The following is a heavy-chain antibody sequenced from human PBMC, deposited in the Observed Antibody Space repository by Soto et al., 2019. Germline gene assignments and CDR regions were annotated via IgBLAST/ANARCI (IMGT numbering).Heavy chain of an antibody. CDR2: IKQDGSEK. CDR1: GFTFSSYW. CDR3: AREEADSSADLIDP. Sequence: ESGGGLVQPGESLRLSCAASGFTFSSYWMSWVRQAPGKGLEWVANIKQDGSEKYYVDSVKGRFTISKDNAKNPLYLQMNSLRAEDTAVYYCAREEADSSADLIDPWGQGTLVTVSS. J-gene: IGHJ5*02. V-gene: IGHV3-7*01. D-gene: IGHD6-19*01.